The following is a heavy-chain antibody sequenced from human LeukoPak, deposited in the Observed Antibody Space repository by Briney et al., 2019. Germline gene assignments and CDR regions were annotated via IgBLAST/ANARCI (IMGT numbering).Heavy chain of an antibody. D-gene: IGHD3-22*01. CDR2: IYYSGST. CDR3: ARAGFYYDSSGYSKLNWFDP. CDR1: GGSISSGGYY. J-gene: IGHJ5*02. Sequence: PSETLSLTCTVSGGSISSGGYYWSWIRQHPGKGLEWIGYIYYSGSTYYNPSLKSRVTISVDTSKNQFSLKLSSVTAADTAVYYYARAGFYYDSSGYSKLNWFDPWGQGTLVTVSS. V-gene: IGHV4-31*03.